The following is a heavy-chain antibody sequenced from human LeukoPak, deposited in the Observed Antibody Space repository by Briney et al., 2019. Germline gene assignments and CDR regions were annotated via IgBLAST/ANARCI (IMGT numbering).Heavy chain of an antibody. CDR1: GYTFTSYG. Sequence: ASVKVSCKASGYTFTSYGISWVRQAPGQGLEWMGWISAYNGNTNYAQKLQGRVTMTTDTSTSTAYMELRSLRSDDTAVYYCARDSHSGSYYVASDYWGQGTLVTVSS. CDR3: ARDSHSGSYYVASDY. D-gene: IGHD1-26*01. V-gene: IGHV1-18*01. J-gene: IGHJ4*02. CDR2: ISAYNGNT.